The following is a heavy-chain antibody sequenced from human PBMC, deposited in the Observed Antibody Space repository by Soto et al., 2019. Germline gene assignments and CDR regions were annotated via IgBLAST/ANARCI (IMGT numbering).Heavy chain of an antibody. J-gene: IGHJ6*02. D-gene: IGHD2-15*01. CDR2: ISGSGGST. V-gene: IGHV3-23*01. CDR1: GFTFSSYA. Sequence: PGGSLRLSCAASGFTFSSYAMSWVRQAPGKGLERVSAISGSGGSTYYADSVKGRFTISRDNSKNTLYLQMNSLRTEDTAMYYCAKDRYCSGGTCLNFYGMDVWGQGTTVTVSS. CDR3: AKDRYCSGGTCLNFYGMDV.